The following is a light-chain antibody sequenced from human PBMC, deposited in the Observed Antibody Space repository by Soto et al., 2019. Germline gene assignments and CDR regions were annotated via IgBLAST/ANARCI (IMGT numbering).Light chain of an antibody. J-gene: IGLJ1*01. V-gene: IGLV1-40*01. CDR1: SSNIGAGYD. CDR3: CSYAGSSTFDV. CDR2: EGS. Sequence: QPVLTQPPSVSGAPGQRVTISCTGSSSNIGAGYDVHWYQQLPGTAPKLMIYEGSKRPSGVSNRFSGSKSGNTASLTISGLQAEDEADYYCCSYAGSSTFDVFGTGTKLTVL.